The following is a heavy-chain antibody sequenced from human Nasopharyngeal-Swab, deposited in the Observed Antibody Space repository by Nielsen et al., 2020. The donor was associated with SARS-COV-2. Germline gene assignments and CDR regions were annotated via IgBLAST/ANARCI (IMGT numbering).Heavy chain of an antibody. CDR2: IDAGGGNT. Sequence: GESLKISCAASGFTFSTYAMTWVRQAPGKGLEWVSTIDAGGGNTWYADSVKGRFTISRDNPKNTLYLQMNSLTTDDTAVYYCARDEVQQGTTTVGYLDYWGQGTLVTVSP. J-gene: IGHJ4*02. CDR1: GFTFSTYA. CDR3: ARDEVQQGTTTVGYLDY. D-gene: IGHD4-23*01. V-gene: IGHV3-23*01.